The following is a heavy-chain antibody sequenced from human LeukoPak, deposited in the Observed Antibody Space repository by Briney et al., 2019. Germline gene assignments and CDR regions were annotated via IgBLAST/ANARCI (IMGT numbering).Heavy chain of an antibody. CDR1: GGSISSGGYY. D-gene: IGHD1-26*01. J-gene: IGHJ4*02. CDR3: ARWVKVGATGYFDY. CDR2: IYHSGST. V-gene: IGHV4-30-2*01. Sequence: SETLSLTCTVSGGSISSGGYYWSWIRQPPGKGLEWIGYIYHSGSTYYNPSLKSRVTISVDRSKNQFPLKLSSVTAADTAVYYCARWVKVGATGYFDYWGQGTLVTVSS.